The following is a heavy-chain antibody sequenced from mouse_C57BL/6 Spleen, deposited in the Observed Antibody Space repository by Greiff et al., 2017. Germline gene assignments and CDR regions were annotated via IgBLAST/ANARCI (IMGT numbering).Heavy chain of an antibody. J-gene: IGHJ3*01. CDR1: GFSLTSYG. V-gene: IGHV2-5*01. Sequence: VKLVESGPGLVQPSQSLSITCTVSGFSLTSYGVHWVRQSPGKGLEWLGVIWRGGSTDYNAAFMSRLSITKDNSKSQVFFKMNSLQADDTAIYYCAKRNYDYDGCAYWGQGTLVTVSA. CDR2: IWRGGST. D-gene: IGHD2-4*01. CDR3: AKRNYDYDGCAY.